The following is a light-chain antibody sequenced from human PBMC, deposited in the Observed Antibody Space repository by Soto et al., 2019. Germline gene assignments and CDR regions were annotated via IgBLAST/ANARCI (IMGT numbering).Light chain of an antibody. Sequence: SYELTQAPSVSVSPGQTASITCSGDKLGDKYVCWYQQKPGQSPLLVIYQDSLRPSGIPERISGSNSGNTATLTISGTQAMDEADYYCQVRDSCTVVFGGGTKLTVL. CDR3: QVRDSCTVV. J-gene: IGLJ2*01. V-gene: IGLV3-1*01. CDR2: QDS. CDR1: KLGDKY.